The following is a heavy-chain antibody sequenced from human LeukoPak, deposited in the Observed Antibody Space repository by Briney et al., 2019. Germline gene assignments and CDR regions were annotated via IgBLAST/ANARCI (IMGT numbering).Heavy chain of an antibody. CDR1: GGSIRSSSYY. CDR3: ARQTSLLLWFGELHYNWFDP. CDR2: IYDSGST. D-gene: IGHD3-10*01. Sequence: SETLSLTCTVSGGSIRSSSYYWGWIRQPPWKGLEWIVSIYDSGSTYYNPSLKSRVTISVDTSKNQFSLKLSSVTAADTAVYYCARQTSLLLWFGELHYNWFDPWGQGTMVTVSS. J-gene: IGHJ5*02. V-gene: IGHV4-39*01.